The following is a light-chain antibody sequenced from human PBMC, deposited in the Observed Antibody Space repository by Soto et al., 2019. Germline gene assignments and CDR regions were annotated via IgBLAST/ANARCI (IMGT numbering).Light chain of an antibody. V-gene: IGLV2-18*02. CDR2: EVS. CDR3: SSFTSDTTRV. J-gene: IGLJ3*02. Sequence: QSVLTQPPSVSRSPGQSVAISCTGTSSDVGAYDRVSWYQQPPGTAPKVIIYEVSNRPSGVPDRFSGSKSGNTASLTITGLQAEDEADYYCSSFTSDTTRVFGGGTKVTVL. CDR1: SSDVGAYDR.